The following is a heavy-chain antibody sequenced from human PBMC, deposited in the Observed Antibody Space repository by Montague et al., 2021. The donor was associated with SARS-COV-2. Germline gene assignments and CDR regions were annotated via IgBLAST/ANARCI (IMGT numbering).Heavy chain of an antibody. D-gene: IGHD3-10*01. V-gene: IGHV4-4*07. CDR1: GDSITNHY. CDR2: MHFTGKT. Sequence: ETLSLTCSVSGDSITNHYWSWIRQPAGKGLEWIGRMHFTGKTNFSPFFSSRLTMSADTSKNQFSLKLTSVTAADTAIYFCARDRFDFGAGRRGTIDFWGQGTLVTVSS. CDR3: ARDRFDFGAGRRGTIDF. J-gene: IGHJ4*02.